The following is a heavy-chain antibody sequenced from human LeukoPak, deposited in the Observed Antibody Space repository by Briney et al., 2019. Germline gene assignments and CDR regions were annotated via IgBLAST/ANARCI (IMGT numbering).Heavy chain of an antibody. D-gene: IGHD2-2*01. Sequence: PSETLSLTCTVSGGSISSSSYYWGWIRQPPGKGLEWIRSIYYSGSTYYNPSLKSRVTISVDTSKNQFSLKLSSVTAADTAVYYCATGYCSSTSCFFGDNWFDPWGQGTLVTVSS. V-gene: IGHV4-39*07. CDR2: IYYSGST. CDR1: GGSISSSSYY. CDR3: ATGYCSSTSCFFGDNWFDP. J-gene: IGHJ5*02.